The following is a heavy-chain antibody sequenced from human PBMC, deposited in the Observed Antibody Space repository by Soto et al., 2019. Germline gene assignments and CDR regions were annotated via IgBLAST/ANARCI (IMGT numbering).Heavy chain of an antibody. CDR2: VYYRGNT. J-gene: IGHJ4*02. CDR1: GGSISSYY. D-gene: IGHD5-18*01. V-gene: IGHV4-59*01. Sequence: SETLSLTCTVSGGSISSYYWSWIRQPPGEGLEWIGYVYYRGNTNYNPSLKTRVTISVDTSKNQFSLKLNSVTAADTAVYYCARGYNSGYGFFDSWGQGTLVTVSS. CDR3: ARGYNSGYGFFDS.